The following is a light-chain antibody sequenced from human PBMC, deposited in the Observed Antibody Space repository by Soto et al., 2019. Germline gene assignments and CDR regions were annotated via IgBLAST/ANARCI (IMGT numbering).Light chain of an antibody. CDR1: QSVRSN. CDR3: QQRDNWPWT. V-gene: IGKV3-11*01. Sequence: EIVLTQSPATLSLSPGERATLSCRASQSVRSNLAWCQHKPGQAPRLVIYDVSNRTTGIPGRFSGSGFGTDFALTISNVEPEDFAVYYCQQRDNWPWTFGQGAKGEIK. CDR2: DVS. J-gene: IGKJ1*01.